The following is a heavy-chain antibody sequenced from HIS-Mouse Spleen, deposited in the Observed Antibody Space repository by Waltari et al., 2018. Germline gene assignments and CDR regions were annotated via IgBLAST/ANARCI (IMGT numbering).Heavy chain of an antibody. J-gene: IGHJ2*01. CDR3: AREIPYSSSWYDWYFDL. D-gene: IGHD6-13*01. CDR1: GGSISSSSYY. Sequence: QLQLQESGPGLVKPSETLSLTCTVSGGSISSSSYYWGGLRQPPGKGLEWIGSIYYSGRTYNNPSLKSRVTISVDTSKNQFSLKLSSVTAADTAVYYCAREIPYSSSWYDWYFDLWGRGTLVTVSS. V-gene: IGHV4-39*07. CDR2: IYYSGRT.